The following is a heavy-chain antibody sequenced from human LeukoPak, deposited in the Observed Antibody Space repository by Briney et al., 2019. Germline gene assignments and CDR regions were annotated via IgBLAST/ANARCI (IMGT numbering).Heavy chain of an antibody. CDR2: FDPEDGET. V-gene: IGHV1-24*01. D-gene: IGHD3-3*01. CDR3: ARGTFGVVNYDY. CDR1: GYTLTELS. J-gene: IGHJ4*02. Sequence: ASVKVSCKVSGYTLTELSMHWVRQAPGKGLEWMGGFDPEDGETIYAQKFQGRVTMTEDTSTDTAYMELSSLRSEDTAVYYCARGTFGVVNYDYWGQGTLVTVSS.